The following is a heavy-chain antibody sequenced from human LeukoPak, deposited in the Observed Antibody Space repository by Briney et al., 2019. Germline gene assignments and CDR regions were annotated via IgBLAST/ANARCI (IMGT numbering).Heavy chain of an antibody. CDR3: GRKSAARKTSEFDY. Sequence: ASVKESCMASGYTFTDYYMNWVRQAPGQGLEWMGWIHPNSGGTNYAQKFQGRVTMTRDTSISTAYMELSRLTFDDTAVYYCGRKSAARKTSEFDYWGQGSLVSVSS. CDR2: IHPNSGGT. CDR1: GYTFTDYY. D-gene: IGHD6-6*01. V-gene: IGHV1-2*02. J-gene: IGHJ4*01.